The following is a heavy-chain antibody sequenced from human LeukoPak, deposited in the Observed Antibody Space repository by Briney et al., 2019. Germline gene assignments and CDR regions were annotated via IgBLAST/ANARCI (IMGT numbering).Heavy chain of an antibody. CDR1: GYTFTSYD. D-gene: IGHD3-9*01. CDR3: ARRPSKKYYDILTGYYPFDY. J-gene: IGHJ4*02. Sequence: ASVKVSCKASGYTFTSYDINWVRQATGQGLEWMGWMNPNSGNTGYAQKFQGRVTMTRNTSISTVYMELSSLRSEDTAVYYCARRPSKKYYDILTGYYPFDYWGQGTLVTVSS. V-gene: IGHV1-8*01. CDR2: MNPNSGNT.